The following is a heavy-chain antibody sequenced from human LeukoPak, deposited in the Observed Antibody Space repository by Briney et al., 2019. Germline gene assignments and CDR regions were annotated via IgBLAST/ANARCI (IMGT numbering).Heavy chain of an antibody. CDR3: AREGGDNYYDSSGYFY. V-gene: IGHV4-59*01. CDR1: GASISSYY. J-gene: IGHJ4*02. D-gene: IGHD3-22*01. CDR2: IYYSGST. Sequence: KPSETLSLPCSVSGASISSYYWSWIRQPPGKRLEWIGYIYYSGSTNYNPSLKSRVTISVDASKNQFSLKLSSVTAADTAVYYCAREGGDNYYDSSGYFYWGQGTLVTVSS.